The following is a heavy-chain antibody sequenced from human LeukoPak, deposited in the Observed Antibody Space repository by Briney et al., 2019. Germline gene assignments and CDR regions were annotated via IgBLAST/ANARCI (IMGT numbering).Heavy chain of an antibody. CDR3: ARSPTVFGVVYMDV. V-gene: IGHV4-61*02. CDR2: IYTSGST. J-gene: IGHJ6*03. CDR1: GGSISSGSYY. D-gene: IGHD3-3*01. Sequence: SQTLSLTCTVSGGSISSGSYYWSWIRQPAGKGLEWIVRIYTSGSTNYNPSLKSRFTISVDTSKNQFSLKLSSVTAADTAVYYCARSPTVFGVVYMDVWGKGTTVTVSS.